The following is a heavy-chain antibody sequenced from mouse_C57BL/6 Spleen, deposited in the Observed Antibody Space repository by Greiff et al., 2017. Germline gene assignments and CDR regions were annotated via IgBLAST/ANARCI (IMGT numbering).Heavy chain of an antibody. Sequence: DVKLVESGGGLVKPGGSLKLSCAASGFTFSSSTMSWVRQTPEKRLEWVATISGGGGNTYYPDSVKGRFTISRDNAKNTLYLQMSSLRSEDTALYYCARADYYGSSYWYFDVWGTGTTVTVSS. D-gene: IGHD1-1*01. CDR3: ARADYYGSSYWYFDV. J-gene: IGHJ1*03. V-gene: IGHV5-9*01. CDR1: GFTFSSST. CDR2: ISGGGGNT.